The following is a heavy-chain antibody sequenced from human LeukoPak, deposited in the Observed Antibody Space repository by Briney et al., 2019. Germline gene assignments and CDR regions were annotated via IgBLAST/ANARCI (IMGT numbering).Heavy chain of an antibody. V-gene: IGHV4-59*08. J-gene: IGHJ3*02. Sequence: PSETLSLTYTVSGGSMKSYYWSWIRQPPGKGLEWIGNIYYSGTTNYNPSVRSRVTISVDTSKNQFSLKLSSVTDADTAAYYCARKYWDAFDIWGQGTKVTVSS. CDR3: ARKYWDAFDI. CDR2: IYYSGTT. D-gene: IGHD2/OR15-2a*01. CDR1: GGSMKSYY.